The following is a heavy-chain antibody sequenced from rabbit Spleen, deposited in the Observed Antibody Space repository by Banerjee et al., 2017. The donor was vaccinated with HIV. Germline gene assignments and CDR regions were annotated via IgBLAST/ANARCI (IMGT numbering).Heavy chain of an antibody. D-gene: IGHD8-1*01. Sequence: QSLEESGGDLVKPGASLTLTCTASGFSFSSGHYMCWVRQAPGKGLEWIACIYAGSSANTYYATWAKGRFTISKTSSTTVTLQMTSLTVADTATYFCARDAGSGDYIDVYFDLWGPGTLVTVS. V-gene: IGHV1S40*01. CDR3: ARDAGSGDYIDVYFDL. CDR2: IYAGSSANT. J-gene: IGHJ4*01. CDR1: GFSFSSGHY.